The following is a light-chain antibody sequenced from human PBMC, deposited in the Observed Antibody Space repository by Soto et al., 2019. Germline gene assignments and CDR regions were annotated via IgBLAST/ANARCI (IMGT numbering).Light chain of an antibody. V-gene: IGKV1-5*03. CDR1: QSISDW. CDR2: KAS. Sequence: DIQMTQSPFTLSASVGDRVTITCRASQSISDWLAWYQQKPGKAPMVIIYKASSLEYGVPSRFSGSGSGTEFTLTISSLQPDDFGTYYCQQYNSYWTFGQGTKVDI. J-gene: IGKJ1*01. CDR3: QQYNSYWT.